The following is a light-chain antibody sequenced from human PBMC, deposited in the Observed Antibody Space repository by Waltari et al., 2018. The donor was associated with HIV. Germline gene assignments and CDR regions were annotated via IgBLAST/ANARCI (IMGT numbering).Light chain of an antibody. CDR1: SSNIGNDF. Sequence: QSVLTQPPSVSAVPGQKVAISCSVNSSNIGNDFVSWYQHVPGSAPKLLIYDNDKRPSGIPDRFSGSKSGTSATLDITGLQTGDEADYYCGTWDRSMDGGVFGGGTKLTVL. CDR3: GTWDRSMDGGV. CDR2: DND. V-gene: IGLV1-51*01. J-gene: IGLJ2*01.